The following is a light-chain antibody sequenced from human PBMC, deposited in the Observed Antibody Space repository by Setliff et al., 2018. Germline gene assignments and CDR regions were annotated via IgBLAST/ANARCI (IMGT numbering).Light chain of an antibody. CDR1: SSDVGRYSL. J-gene: IGLJ2*01. CDR2: EVN. Sequence: QSALTQPASVSGSPGQSITISCTGTSSDVGRYSLISWYQQRPGKAPKLIIYEVNKRPSGVFNRFSGSKSANTASLTISGLQAQDECDYYCSSRTTNNTVVFGGGTKVTVL. CDR3: SSRTTNNTVV. V-gene: IGLV2-14*02.